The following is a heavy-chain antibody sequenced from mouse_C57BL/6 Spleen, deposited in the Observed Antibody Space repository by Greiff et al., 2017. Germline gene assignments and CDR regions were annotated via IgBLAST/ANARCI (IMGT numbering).Heavy chain of an antibody. CDR2: IDPETGGT. Sequence: VQLQQSGAELVRPGASVTLSCKASGYTFTDYEMHWVKQTPVHGLEWIGAIDPETGGTAYNQKFKGKATLTADKSSSTAYMELRSLTSEDSAVYYCTRSPITTVVDAMDYWGQGTSVTVSS. CDR1: GYTFTDYE. J-gene: IGHJ4*01. V-gene: IGHV1-15*01. CDR3: TRSPITTVVDAMDY. D-gene: IGHD1-1*01.